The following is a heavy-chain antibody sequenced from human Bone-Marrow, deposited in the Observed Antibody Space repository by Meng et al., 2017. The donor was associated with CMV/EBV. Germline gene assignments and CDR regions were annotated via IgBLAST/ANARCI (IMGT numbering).Heavy chain of an antibody. J-gene: IGHJ4*02. D-gene: IGHD3-10*01. Sequence: KVSCKGSGYSFTSYWIGWVRQMPGKGLEWMGIIYPGDSDTRYSPSFQGQVTISADKSISTAYLQWSSLKASDTAMYYCARTRITMVRGVIATYYFDYWGQGTLVTVSS. CDR1: GYSFTSYW. CDR3: ARTRITMVRGVIATYYFDY. CDR2: IYPGDSDT. V-gene: IGHV5-51*01.